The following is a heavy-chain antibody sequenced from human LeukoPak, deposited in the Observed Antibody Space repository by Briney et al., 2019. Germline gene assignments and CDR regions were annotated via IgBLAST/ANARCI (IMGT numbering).Heavy chain of an antibody. Sequence: GGSLRLSCAASGLTVSSNYMSWVRQAPGKGLEWVSVIYSGGSTYYADSVKGRFTISRDNSKNSLYLQMNSLRAEDTALYYCAKDMYYYDSSGYSDYWGQGTLVTVSS. J-gene: IGHJ4*02. CDR2: IYSGGST. V-gene: IGHV3-53*05. CDR1: GLTVSSNY. D-gene: IGHD3-22*01. CDR3: AKDMYYYDSSGYSDY.